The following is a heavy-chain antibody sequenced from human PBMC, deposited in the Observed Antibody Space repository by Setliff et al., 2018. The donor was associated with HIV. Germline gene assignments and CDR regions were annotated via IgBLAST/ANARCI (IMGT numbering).Heavy chain of an antibody. Sequence: GGSLRLSCAASGLTFSSYAMSWVRQAPGKGLEWVSAISGSGGSTYYADSVKGRFTISRDNSKNTLYLQMNSLRAEDTAVYYCAKDHRYCSGGSCYADAFDIWGQGTMVTVSS. D-gene: IGHD2-15*01. V-gene: IGHV3-23*01. J-gene: IGHJ3*02. CDR2: ISGSGGST. CDR1: GLTFSSYA. CDR3: AKDHRYCSGGSCYADAFDI.